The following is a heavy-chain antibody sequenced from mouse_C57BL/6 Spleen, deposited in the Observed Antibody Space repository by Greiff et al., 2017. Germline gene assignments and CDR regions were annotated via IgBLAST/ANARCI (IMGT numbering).Heavy chain of an antibody. Sequence: DVKLVESGGGLVQPGGSLKLSCAASGFTFSDYYMSWVRQTPEKRLEWVAYISNGGGSTYYPDTVKGRFTLSRDNAKNTLYLQMSRLKSEDTAIYYCARKETAQAYLDYWGQGTTLTVSS. D-gene: IGHD3-2*02. CDR2: ISNGGGST. CDR1: GFTFSDYY. V-gene: IGHV5-12*01. J-gene: IGHJ2*01. CDR3: ARKETAQAYLDY.